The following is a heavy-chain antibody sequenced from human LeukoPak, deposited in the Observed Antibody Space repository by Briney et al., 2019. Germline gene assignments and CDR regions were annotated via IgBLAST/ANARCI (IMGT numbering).Heavy chain of an antibody. J-gene: IGHJ3*02. D-gene: IGHD2-2*01. Sequence: GASVKVSCKASGYTFTSYGISWVRQAPGQGLEWMGWISAYNGNTNYAQKLQGRVTMTTDTSTCTAYMELRGLRSDDTAVYYCASCSTSCYDAFDIWGQGTMVTVSS. V-gene: IGHV1-18*04. CDR1: GYTFTSYG. CDR3: ASCSTSCYDAFDI. CDR2: ISAYNGNT.